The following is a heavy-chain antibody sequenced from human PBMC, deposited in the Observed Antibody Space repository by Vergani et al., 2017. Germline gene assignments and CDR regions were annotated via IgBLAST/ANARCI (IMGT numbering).Heavy chain of an antibody. CDR2: IHYDGSHE. Sequence: QVKPVESGGGVVQPGRSLRLSCAASGFSFSSFGFHWVRQAPGKGLEWVAFIHYDGSHEYYIDSVKGRFTISRDNSKNSLILQMNGLRAEDTAVYYCARDRGCATISCYFSGEFDYWGLGTLASVSS. D-gene: IGHD2-2*01. V-gene: IGHV3-33*01. CDR1: GFSFSSFG. J-gene: IGHJ4*02. CDR3: ARDRGCATISCYFSGEFDY.